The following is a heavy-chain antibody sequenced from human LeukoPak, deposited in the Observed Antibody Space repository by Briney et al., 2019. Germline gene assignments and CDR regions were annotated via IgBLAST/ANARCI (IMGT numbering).Heavy chain of an antibody. V-gene: IGHV4-4*02. Sequence: PSGTLSLTCAVSGGSISSSSWWSWVRQPPGKGLEWIGEIYHSGSTNYNPSLKSRVTISVDKSKNQFSLKLSSVTAADTAVYYCASKGEYCSGGSCYWAFDYWGQGTLVTVSS. CDR2: IYHSGST. D-gene: IGHD2-15*01. J-gene: IGHJ4*02. CDR1: GGSISSSSW. CDR3: ASKGEYCSGGSCYWAFDY.